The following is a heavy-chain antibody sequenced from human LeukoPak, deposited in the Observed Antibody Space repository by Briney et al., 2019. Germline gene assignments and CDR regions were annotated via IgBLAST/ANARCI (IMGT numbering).Heavy chain of an antibody. V-gene: IGHV4-59*01. Sequence: SETLSLTRTVSGGSISSYYWSWIRQPPGKGLEWIGYIYYSGSTNYNPSLKSRVTISVDTSKNQFSLKLSSVTAADTAVYYCARGWGSSSYDAFDIWGQGTMVTVSS. CDR3: ARGWGSSSYDAFDI. D-gene: IGHD6-13*01. CDR1: GGSISSYY. CDR2: IYYSGST. J-gene: IGHJ3*02.